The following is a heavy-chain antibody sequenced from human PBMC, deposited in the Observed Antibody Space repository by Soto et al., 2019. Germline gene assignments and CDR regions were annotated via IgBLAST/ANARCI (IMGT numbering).Heavy chain of an antibody. CDR2: IYWDDDK. CDR3: AHIPAYYYGSGSYYGDY. J-gene: IGHJ4*02. CDR1: GFSLSTSGVG. Sequence: SGPTLVNPTQTLTLTCTFSGFSLSTSGVGVGWIRQPPGKALEWLALIYWDDDKRYSPSLKSRLTITKDTSKNQVVLTMTNMDPVDTATYYCAHIPAYYYGSGSYYGDYWGQGTLVTVSS. V-gene: IGHV2-5*02. D-gene: IGHD3-10*01.